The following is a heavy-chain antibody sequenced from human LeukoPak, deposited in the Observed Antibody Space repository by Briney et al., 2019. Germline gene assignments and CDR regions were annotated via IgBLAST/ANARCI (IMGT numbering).Heavy chain of an antibody. CDR1: GFTFSNYW. Sequence: PGGSLRLSCAASGFTFSNYWMSWVRQAPGKGLEWVANIKQDGSEKYYVDSVKGRFTISRDDAKSSLFQQMNSLRAEDRAVYYCARDSSPGYYDYVWGTYPRYWGQGTLVTVSS. D-gene: IGHD3-16*02. CDR3: ARDSSPGYYDYVWGTYPRY. CDR2: IKQDGSEK. J-gene: IGHJ4*02. V-gene: IGHV3-7*05.